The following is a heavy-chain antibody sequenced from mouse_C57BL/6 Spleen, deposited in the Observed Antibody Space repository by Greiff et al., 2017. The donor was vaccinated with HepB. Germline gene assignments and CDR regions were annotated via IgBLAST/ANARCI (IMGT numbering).Heavy chain of an antibody. CDR1: GYSITSGYY. V-gene: IGHV3-6*01. J-gene: IGHJ4*01. CDR3: ARDQGYGYDYAMDY. CDR2: ISYDGSN. D-gene: IGHD2-2*01. Sequence: LQESGPGLVKPSQSLSLTCSVTGYSITSGYYWNWIRQFPGNKLEWMGYISYDGSNNYNPSLKNRISITRDTSKNQFFLKLNSVTTEDTATYYCARDQGYGYDYAMDYWGQGTSVTVSS.